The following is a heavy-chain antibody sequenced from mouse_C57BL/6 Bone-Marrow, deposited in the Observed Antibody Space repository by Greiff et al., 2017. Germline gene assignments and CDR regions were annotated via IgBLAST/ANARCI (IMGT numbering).Heavy chain of an antibody. V-gene: IGHV1-22*01. CDR2: INPNNGGT. D-gene: IGHD2-5*01. CDR3: ASRRRSNSDAMDY. CDR1: GYTFTDYN. Sequence: EVQLQQSGPELVKPGASVKMSCKASGYTFTDYNMHWVKQSHGKSLEWIGYINPNNGGTSYNQKFKGKATLTVNKSSSTAYMELRSLTSEDSAVYYYASRRRSNSDAMDYWGQGTTVTVSS. J-gene: IGHJ4*01.